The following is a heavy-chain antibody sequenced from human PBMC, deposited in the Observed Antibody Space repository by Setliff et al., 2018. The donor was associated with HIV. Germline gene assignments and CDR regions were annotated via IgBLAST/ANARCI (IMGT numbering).Heavy chain of an antibody. D-gene: IGHD6-6*01. Sequence: ASVKVSCKASGYMFTSYGIGWVRQAPGQGLEWMAWISTYNGNTNYAPQFQGRVSVTTDTATSTVYMELSSLRSEDTAVYYCARAPAPSSSASYFQHWGQGTPVTAPQ. J-gene: IGHJ1*01. V-gene: IGHV1-18*01. CDR1: GYMFTSYG. CDR3: ARAPAPSSSASYFQH. CDR2: ISTYNGNT.